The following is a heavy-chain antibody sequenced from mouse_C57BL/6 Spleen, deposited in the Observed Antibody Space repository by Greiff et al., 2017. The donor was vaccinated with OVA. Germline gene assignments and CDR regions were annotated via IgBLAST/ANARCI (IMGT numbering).Heavy chain of an antibody. J-gene: IGHJ2*01. D-gene: IGHD2-4*01. V-gene: IGHV2-9-1*01. Sequence: VQRVESGPGLVAPSQSLSITCTVSGFSLTSYAISWVRQPPGKGLEWLGVIWTGGGTNYNSALKSRLSISKDNSKSQVFLKMNSLQTDDTARYYCARNEGLRREYYFDYWGQGTTLTVSS. CDR3: ARNEGLRREYYFDY. CDR2: IWTGGGT. CDR1: GFSLTSYA.